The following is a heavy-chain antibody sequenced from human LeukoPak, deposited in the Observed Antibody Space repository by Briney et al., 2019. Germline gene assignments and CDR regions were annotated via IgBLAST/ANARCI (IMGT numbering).Heavy chain of an antibody. D-gene: IGHD6-19*01. CDR1: GYTFTGYY. CDR2: INPNSGGT. J-gene: IGHJ4*02. CDR3: ARAGAGTGTRFPLYY. V-gene: IGHV1-2*02. Sequence: GASVKVSCKASGYTFTGYYMHWVRQAPGQGLEWMGWINPNSGGTNYAQKFQGRVTMTRDTSISTAYMELSRLRSDDTAVYYCARAGAGTGTRFPLYYWGQGTLVTVSS.